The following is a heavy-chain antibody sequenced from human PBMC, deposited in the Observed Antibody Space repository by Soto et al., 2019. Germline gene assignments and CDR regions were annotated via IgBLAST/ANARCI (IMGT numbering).Heavy chain of an antibody. CDR3: ARGDGYIFDY. CDR1: GYTFISYD. Sequence: QVQLVQSGAEVKKPGASVKVSCKASGYTFISYDINWVRQATGQGLEWMGWMNPNTGDTGYAQKCQGRVTMTRNTSINTANLELSSLRSDDTAVYFCARGDGYIFDYWGQGTLVTVSS. V-gene: IGHV1-8*01. J-gene: IGHJ4*02. CDR2: MNPNTGDT. D-gene: IGHD5-12*01.